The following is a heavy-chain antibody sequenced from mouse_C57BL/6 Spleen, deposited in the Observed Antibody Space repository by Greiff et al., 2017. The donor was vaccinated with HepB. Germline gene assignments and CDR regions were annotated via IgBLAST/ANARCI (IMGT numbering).Heavy chain of an antibody. CDR2: IDPSDSYT. J-gene: IGHJ2*01. V-gene: IGHV1-69*01. CDR3: ARERTSVFDY. Sequence: QVQLQQPGAELVMPGASVKLSCKASGYTFTSYWMHWVKQRPGQGLEWIGEIDPSDSYTNYNQKFKGKSTLTVDKSSSTAYMQLRSLTSEDSAVYFCARERTSVFDYWGQGTTLTVSS. CDR1: GYTFTSYW.